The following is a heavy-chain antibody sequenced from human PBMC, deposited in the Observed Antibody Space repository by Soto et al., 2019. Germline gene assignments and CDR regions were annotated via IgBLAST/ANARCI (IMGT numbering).Heavy chain of an antibody. J-gene: IGHJ6*02. V-gene: IGHV3-48*03. CDR3: ARDPSLAGWDV. CDR2: ISSSGSTI. D-gene: IGHD3-16*02. CDR1: GFTFSSYE. Sequence: PVGSLRLSCAASGFTFSSYEMNWVRQAPGKGLEWVSYISSSGSTIYYADSVKGRFTISRDNAKNSLYLQMNSLRAEDTAVYYCARDPSLAGWDVWGQGTTVTVSS.